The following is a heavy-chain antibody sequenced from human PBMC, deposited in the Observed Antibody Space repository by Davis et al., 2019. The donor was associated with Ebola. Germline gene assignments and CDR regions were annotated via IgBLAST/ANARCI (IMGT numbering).Heavy chain of an antibody. J-gene: IGHJ4*02. D-gene: IGHD5-12*01. CDR3: ACGYSGALYPGV. Sequence: MPSQTLSPTCMLSGRSISDINYYWGWIRQSPGKGLEWMASIHHSGTSYINPSLKSRVDISVDTSKNQISLELNSVTAADTAVYRCACGYSGALYPGVRGRGTLVTVSS. CDR2: IHHSGTS. CDR1: GRSISDINYY. V-gene: IGHV4-39*01.